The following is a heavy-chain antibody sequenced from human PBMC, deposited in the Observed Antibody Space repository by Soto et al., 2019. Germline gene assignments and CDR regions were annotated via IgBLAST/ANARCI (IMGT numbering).Heavy chain of an antibody. Sequence: GGSLRLSVAASGFTFSSYAMSWVRQAPGKGLEWVSAISGSGGSTYYADSVKGRFTISRDKSKNTLYLQMNSLRAEDTAVYYCAKDLRQLVRGGFDYWGQGTLVTVSS. CDR1: GFTFSSYA. CDR2: ISGSGGST. J-gene: IGHJ4*02. V-gene: IGHV3-23*01. D-gene: IGHD6-6*01. CDR3: AKDLRQLVRGGFDY.